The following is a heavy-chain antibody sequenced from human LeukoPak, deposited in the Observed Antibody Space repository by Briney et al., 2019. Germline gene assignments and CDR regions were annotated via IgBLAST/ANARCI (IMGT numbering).Heavy chain of an antibody. J-gene: IGHJ5*02. CDR2: IYHTGST. D-gene: IGHD4-17*01. CDR3: TRDTGTTGEVKFDP. CDR1: GYSISSGYY. Sequence: SETLSLTCTVSGYSISSGYYWAWIRQSPGKGLEWIGNIYHTGSTYYSPSLKSRVTMSVDTSKSQFSLNLMSVTAADTAVYYCTRDTGTTGEVKFDPWGQGTLVTVSS. V-gene: IGHV4-38-2*02.